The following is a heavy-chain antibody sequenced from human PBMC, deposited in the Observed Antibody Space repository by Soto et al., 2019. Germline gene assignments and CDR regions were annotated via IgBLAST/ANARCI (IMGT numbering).Heavy chain of an antibody. V-gene: IGHV4-59*08. D-gene: IGHD3-3*01. CDR3: ATADGFGVVTPFFEY. CDR1: GVSISSYC. CDR2: SYYSGNT. Sequence: SETLSLTCTVSGVSISSYCWRWSRQPPGKGLEWIGSSYYSGNTHYNPSLKTRVSISVDTSKNQVSLKVYSVTAADTAVYYCATADGFGVVTPFFEYWGQGILVTVS. J-gene: IGHJ4*02.